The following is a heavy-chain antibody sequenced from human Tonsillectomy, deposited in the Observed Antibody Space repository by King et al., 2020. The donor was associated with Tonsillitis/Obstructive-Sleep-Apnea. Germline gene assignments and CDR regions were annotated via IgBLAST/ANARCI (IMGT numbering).Heavy chain of an antibody. J-gene: IGHJ4*02. D-gene: IGHD3-10*01. CDR3: ARDLRGVENNYYGSGSPDY. CDR2: INWSGGST. Sequence: VQLVESGGGVVRPGGSLRLSCAGYGFTFDNYGMSWVRQAPGKGLEWVSGINWSGGSTGYADSVKGRLTISRDNAKNSLYLLMNSLRDGDTAFYYCARDLRGVENNYYGSGSPDYWGQGTLVTVSS. V-gene: IGHV3-20*04. CDR1: GFTFDNYG.